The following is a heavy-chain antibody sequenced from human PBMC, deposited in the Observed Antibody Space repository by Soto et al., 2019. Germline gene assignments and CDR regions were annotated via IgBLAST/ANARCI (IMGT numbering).Heavy chain of an antibody. J-gene: IGHJ4*02. Sequence: EVQLLASGGGLVQPGGSLSLSCAASGFTISSYAMSWVRQAPGKGLEWVSSISVSGTNTYYADSVKGRFTISIDNSKNTLYLKMSSLRAEDTGLYYCARLVATTPTGYWGQGTLVTVSS. V-gene: IGHV3-23*01. D-gene: IGHD1-1*01. CDR3: ARLVATTPTGY. CDR1: GFTISSYA. CDR2: ISVSGTNT.